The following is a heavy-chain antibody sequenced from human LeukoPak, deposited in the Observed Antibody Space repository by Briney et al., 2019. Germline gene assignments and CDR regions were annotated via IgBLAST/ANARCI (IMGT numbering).Heavy chain of an antibody. CDR2: IWYDGSNK. Sequence: PGGSLRLSCAASGFTFSSYGMHWVRQAPGKGLEWVAVIWYDGSNKYYADSVKGRYTISRDNSKNTLYLQMNSLRAEDTAVYYCAKDLRDYGDTIDYWGQGTLVTVSS. D-gene: IGHD4-17*01. J-gene: IGHJ4*02. CDR1: GFTFSSYG. CDR3: AKDLRDYGDTIDY. V-gene: IGHV3-33*06.